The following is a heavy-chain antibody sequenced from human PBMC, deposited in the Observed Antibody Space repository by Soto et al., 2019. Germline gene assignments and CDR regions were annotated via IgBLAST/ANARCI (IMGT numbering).Heavy chain of an antibody. D-gene: IGHD2-15*01. CDR2: INPSGGST. CDR3: AREGGYCSGGSCYFNWFDP. V-gene: IGHV1-46*01. Sequence: QVQLVQSGAEVKKPGASEKVSCKASGYTFTSYYMHWVRQAPGQGLEWMGLINPSGGSTSYAQKFQGRVTMTRDTSTSTVYMELSSLRSEDTAVYYCAREGGYCSGGSCYFNWFDPWGQGTLVTVSS. J-gene: IGHJ5*02. CDR1: GYTFTSYY.